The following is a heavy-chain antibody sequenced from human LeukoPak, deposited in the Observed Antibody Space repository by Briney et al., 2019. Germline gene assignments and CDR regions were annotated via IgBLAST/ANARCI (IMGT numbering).Heavy chain of an antibody. Sequence: GGSLRLSCAASGFTCSSYAMSWVRQAPGKGLEWVSAISGSGGSTYYADSVKGRFTISRDNSKNTLYLQMNSLRAEDTAVYYCAKGGQGVVPAAIAYWGQGTLVTVSS. CDR1: GFTCSSYA. J-gene: IGHJ4*02. CDR3: AKGGQGVVPAAIAY. V-gene: IGHV3-23*01. D-gene: IGHD2-2*01. CDR2: ISGSGGST.